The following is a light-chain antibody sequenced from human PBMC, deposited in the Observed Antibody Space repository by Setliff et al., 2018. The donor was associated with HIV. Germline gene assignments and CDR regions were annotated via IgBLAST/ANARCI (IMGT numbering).Light chain of an antibody. CDR2: DVT. V-gene: IGLV2-14*03. CDR1: SGDVGGHNH. CDR3: SSYTSRGTWV. J-gene: IGLJ3*02. Sequence: QSVLTQPASVSGSPGQSITISCTGTSGDVGGHNHVSWYQQHPGKAPQLMIYDVTIRPSGMSNRFPGSKSGNTASLNVSGLLPEDEADYFCSSYTSRGTWVFGGGTKVTVL.